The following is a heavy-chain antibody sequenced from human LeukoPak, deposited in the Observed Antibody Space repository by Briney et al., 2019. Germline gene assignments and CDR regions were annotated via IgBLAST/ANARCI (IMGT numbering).Heavy chain of an antibody. CDR3: ARGMAAAYDYNWFDP. Sequence: SETLSLTCTVSGGSINTYVWSWIRQTAGKGLEWIGRISDSGSTRYNPSLKSRVTMSVDTSKNQFSLKLDSVAAADTAVYFCARGMAAAYDYNWFDPWGPGTLVTVSS. CDR2: ISDSGST. V-gene: IGHV4-4*07. J-gene: IGHJ5*02. D-gene: IGHD5-12*01. CDR1: GGSINTYV.